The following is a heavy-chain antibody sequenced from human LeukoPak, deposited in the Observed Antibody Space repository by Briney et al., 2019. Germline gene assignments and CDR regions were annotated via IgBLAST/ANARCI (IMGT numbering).Heavy chain of an antibody. CDR2: ISAYNGNT. J-gene: IGHJ4*02. D-gene: IGHD6-19*01. CDR3: SAAPGIAVAGKGTFDY. CDR1: GYTFTSYG. Sequence: ASVKVSCKASGYTFTSYGISWVRQAPRQGLEWMGWISAYNGNTNYAHKLHSRLTITTDPTTSTAYIELRSLRSYDTAAVLYSAAPGIAVAGKGTFDYGGQGTLVTVSS. V-gene: IGHV1-18*01.